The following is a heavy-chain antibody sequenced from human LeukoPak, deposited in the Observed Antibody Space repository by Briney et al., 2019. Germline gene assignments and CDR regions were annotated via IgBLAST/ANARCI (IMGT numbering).Heavy chain of an antibody. CDR2: IYYTGST. V-gene: IGHV4-59*08. CDR3: ARRYGGSAGDWFDP. Sequence: PSETLSLTCTVSGGSVSPYYWSWIRQPPGKGLEWIGNIYYTGSTNYNPSLKSRVTISVDTSKNQFSLKVTSVTAADTAVYYCARRYGGSAGDWFDPWGQGTLVTVSS. CDR1: GGSVSPYY. D-gene: IGHD1-26*01. J-gene: IGHJ5*02.